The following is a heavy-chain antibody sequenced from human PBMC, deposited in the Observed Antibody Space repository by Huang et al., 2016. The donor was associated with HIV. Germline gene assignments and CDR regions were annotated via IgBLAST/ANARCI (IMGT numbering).Heavy chain of an antibody. CDR1: GYTFCDYD. Sequence: QVQLVQSGAEAKKPGASVRVSCKTAGYTFCDYDVHWVRQAPGQGLQWMGWINPKTAGTNYAQRFQGRLTVTRDRSITPAYMDLTWLTSDDTAVYYCARGGLRWPAPFDFWGQGTLVTVSS. J-gene: IGHJ4*02. V-gene: IGHV1-2*02. CDR3: ARGGLRWPAPFDF. D-gene: IGHD4-17*01. CDR2: INPKTAGT.